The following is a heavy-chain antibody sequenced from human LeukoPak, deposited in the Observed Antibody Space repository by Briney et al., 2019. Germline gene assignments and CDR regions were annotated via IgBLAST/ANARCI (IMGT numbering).Heavy chain of an antibody. D-gene: IGHD6-13*01. CDR1: GYTFTAYY. CDR2: INPNSGGT. Sequence: ASVKVSCKASGYTFTAYYMHWVRQAPGQGLEWLGWINPNSGGTNYAQKFQGRVTMTRDTSITTAYIELSRLSSDDTAVYYCASSVSSRWAIIDYWGQGTLVTVSS. J-gene: IGHJ4*02. V-gene: IGHV1-2*02. CDR3: ASSVSSRWAIIDY.